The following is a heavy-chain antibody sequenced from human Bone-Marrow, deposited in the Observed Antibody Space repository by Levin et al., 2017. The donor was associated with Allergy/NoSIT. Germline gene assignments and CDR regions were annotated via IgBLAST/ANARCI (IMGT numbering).Heavy chain of an antibody. V-gene: IGHV2-5*01. J-gene: IGHJ4*02. D-gene: IGHD1-1*01. Sequence: SGPTLVKPPQTLTLTCTFSGFSLSTSGVGVGWLRQPPGKALEWLALIYWNDDKRYSPSLMSRLTITQDASKNQVVLTMTNMDPVDTATDFCAHIAKRSFIATAGTGFYFDYWGQGALVIVSS. CDR3: AHIAKRSFIATAGTGFYFDY. CDR2: IYWNDDK. CDR1: GFSLSTSGVG.